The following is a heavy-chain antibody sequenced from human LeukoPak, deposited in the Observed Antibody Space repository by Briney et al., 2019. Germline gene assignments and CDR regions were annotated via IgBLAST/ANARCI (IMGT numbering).Heavy chain of an antibody. V-gene: IGHV3-23*01. D-gene: IGHD7-27*01. J-gene: IGHJ4*02. CDR1: GFTFSSYT. CDR3: AKDGGLWVSSHWGDS. CDR2: ITTSDGNT. Sequence: GGSLRLSCAASGFTFSSYTMSWVRQAPGKGLEWVSTITTSDGNTYYADSVKGRFTVSRDNSKNTLFLQMNSLRAEDTAVYYCAKDGGLWVSSHWGDSWGRGTLVTVSS.